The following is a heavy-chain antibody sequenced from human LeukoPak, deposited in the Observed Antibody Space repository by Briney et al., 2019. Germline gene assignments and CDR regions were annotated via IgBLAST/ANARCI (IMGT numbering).Heavy chain of an antibody. J-gene: IGHJ4*02. CDR1: GFSFDEYA. Sequence: GRSLRLSCAASGFSFDEYAMHWVRQAPGKGLEWVSGISWNSGSIAYADSVKGRFAVSRDNAKNSLYLQMNSLRAEDTAFYYCEKHSGQNYVNPVYSADGGRGPLVPVPS. CDR3: EKHSGQNYVNPVYSAD. D-gene: IGHD3-10*02. CDR2: ISWNSGSI. V-gene: IGHV3-9*01.